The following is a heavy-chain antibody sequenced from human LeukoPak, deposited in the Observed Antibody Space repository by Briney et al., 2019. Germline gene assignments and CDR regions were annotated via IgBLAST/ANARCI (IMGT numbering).Heavy chain of an antibody. CDR1: GFTFSSYS. CDR2: ISSSSSYI. CDR3: ARDRWAASGSYTQDAFDI. V-gene: IGHV3-21*01. J-gene: IGHJ3*02. D-gene: IGHD1-26*01. Sequence: GGSLRLSCAASGFTFSSYSMNWVRQAPGKGLEWVSSISSSSSYIYYADSVKGRFTISRDNAKNSLYLQMNSLRAEDTAVYYCARDRWAASGSYTQDAFDIWGQGTMVTVSS.